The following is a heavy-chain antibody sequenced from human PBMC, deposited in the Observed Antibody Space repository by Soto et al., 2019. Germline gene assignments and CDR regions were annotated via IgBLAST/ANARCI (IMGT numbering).Heavy chain of an antibody. J-gene: IGHJ6*02. CDR3: ARGEHCSSTRCYQYFGMDV. CDR2: IKEDGSEK. D-gene: IGHD2-2*01. V-gene: IGHV3-7*03. Sequence: PGGSLRLSCAASGITFSTSWINWVRQAPGKGLEWVANIKEDGSEKYYVDSVKGRFTISRDNAKNSLYLQMNSLRAEDMAVYYCARGEHCSSTRCYQYFGMDVWGQGTTVTV. CDR1: GITFSTSW.